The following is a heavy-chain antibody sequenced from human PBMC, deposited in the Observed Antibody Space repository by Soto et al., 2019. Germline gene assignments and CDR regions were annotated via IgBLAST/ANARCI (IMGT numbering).Heavy chain of an antibody. CDR1: GFTVSSNY. J-gene: IGHJ6*02. Sequence: PGGSLRLSCAASGFTVSSNYMSWVRQAPGKGLEWVSYISSSSSTIYYADSVKGRFTISRDNAKNSLYLQMNSLRDEDTAVYYCARDPYSSSWSYYYYYYGMDVWGQGTTVTVSS. D-gene: IGHD6-13*01. V-gene: IGHV3-48*02. CDR2: ISSSSSTI. CDR3: ARDPYSSSWSYYYYYYGMDV.